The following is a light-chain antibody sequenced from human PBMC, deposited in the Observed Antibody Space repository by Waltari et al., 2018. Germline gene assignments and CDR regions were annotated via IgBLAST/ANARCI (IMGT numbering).Light chain of an antibody. J-gene: IGKJ4*01. Sequence: DIVMTQSPDSLAVSLGERATINCKSSQRVLYSSHNKDYLAWYQQKPGQPPKLLIYWASTRESGVPDRFSGSGSGTDFTLTISSLQADDVAVCYCQQYYSTPLTFGGGTKVEIK. CDR3: QQYYSTPLT. V-gene: IGKV4-1*01. CDR2: WAS. CDR1: QRVLYSSHNKDY.